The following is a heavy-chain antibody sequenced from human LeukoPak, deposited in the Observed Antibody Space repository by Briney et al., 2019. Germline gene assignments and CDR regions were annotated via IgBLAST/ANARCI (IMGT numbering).Heavy chain of an antibody. D-gene: IGHD4-23*01. V-gene: IGHV1-8*03. Sequence: ASVKVSCKASGYTFTSYDINWVRQATGQGLEWMGWMNPNSGNTGYAQKFQGRVTITRNTSISTAYMELSSLRSEDTAVYYCARVDYGGNSKGNWFDPWGQGTLVTVSS. CDR3: ARVDYGGNSKGNWFDP. CDR2: MNPNSGNT. J-gene: IGHJ5*02. CDR1: GYTFTSYD.